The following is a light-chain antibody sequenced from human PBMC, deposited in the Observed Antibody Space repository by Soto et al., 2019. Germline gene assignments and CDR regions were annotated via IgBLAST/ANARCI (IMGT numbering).Light chain of an antibody. CDR2: DAS. CDR3: QQYYTWPRGT. V-gene: IGKV3-15*01. J-gene: IGKJ1*01. Sequence: EIVMTQSPGTLSVSPGGRAALSCRASQSVITNLAWYQQKPGQAPRLLIFDASTRATGIPARFSGSGSGTEFTLPISSLQSADVAVYYCQQYYTWPRGTFGQGTKVEV. CDR1: QSVITN.